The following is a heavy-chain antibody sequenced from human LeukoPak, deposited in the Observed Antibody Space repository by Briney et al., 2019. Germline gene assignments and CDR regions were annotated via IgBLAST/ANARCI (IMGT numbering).Heavy chain of an antibody. V-gene: IGHV1-8*01. D-gene: IGHD2-2*01. J-gene: IGHJ3*02. CDR1: GYTFTSYD. CDR3: AKVVPAAHDAFDI. Sequence: ASVKVSCKASGYTFTSYDIKWVRQATGQGLEWMGWMNPNNGNPDYAQKFQGRVTMTRNTAISTAYLELSSLRSEDTAVYYCAKVVPAAHDAFDIWGQGTMVTVSS. CDR2: MNPNNGNP.